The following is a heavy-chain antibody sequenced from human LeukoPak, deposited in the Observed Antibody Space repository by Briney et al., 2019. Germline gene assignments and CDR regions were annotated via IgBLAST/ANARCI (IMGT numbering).Heavy chain of an antibody. CDR3: ARDPLEDLGMPEGFDI. CDR1: GGSISSYY. CDR2: IYYSGST. Sequence: SETLSLTCTVSGGSISSYYWSWIRQPPGKGLEWIGYIYYSGSTNYNPSLKSRVTISVDTSKNQFSLKLSSVTAADTAVYYCARDPLEDLGMPEGFDIWGQGTMVTVSS. J-gene: IGHJ3*02. D-gene: IGHD7-27*01. V-gene: IGHV4-59*01.